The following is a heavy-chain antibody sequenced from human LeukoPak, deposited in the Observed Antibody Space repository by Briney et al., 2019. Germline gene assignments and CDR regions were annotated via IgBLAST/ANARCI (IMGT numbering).Heavy chain of an antibody. CDR1: GFTVSSNY. D-gene: IGHD5-18*01. J-gene: IGHJ4*02. V-gene: IGHV3-53*01. CDR2: IYSGGST. CDR3: ARGQALVY. Sequence: GSLRLSCAASGFTVSSNYMSWVRQAPGKGLEWVSVIYSGGSTYYADSVKGRFTISRDNAKNSLYLQMNSLRAEDTAVYYCARGQALVYWGQGTLVTVSS.